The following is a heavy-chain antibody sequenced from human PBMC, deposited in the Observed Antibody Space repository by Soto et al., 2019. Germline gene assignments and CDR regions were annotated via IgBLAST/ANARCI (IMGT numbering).Heavy chain of an antibody. D-gene: IGHD3-10*01. J-gene: IGHJ1*01. CDR2: ISSSSSTI. CDR3: ARDPSRGSPGY. CDR1: GFTFSSYS. Sequence: GGSLRLSCAASGFTFSSYSMNWVRQAPGKGLEWVSYISSSSSTIYYADSVKGRFTISGDNAKNSLYLQMNSLRAEDTAVYYCARDPSRGSPGYWGQGSXVTVAS. V-gene: IGHV3-48*01.